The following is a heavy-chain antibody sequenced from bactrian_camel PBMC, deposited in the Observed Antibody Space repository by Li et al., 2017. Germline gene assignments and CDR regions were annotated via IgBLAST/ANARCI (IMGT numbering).Heavy chain of an antibody. CDR2: IRAEGTT. Sequence: VQLVESGGGLAQPGGSLRLSCTAPGFPLTTCAMNWYRQAAGKQREWVSAIRAEGTTSYDDSVKGRFTISRDKDKSTVYLRMNSPKPEDTAMYSCQPTTTCSHPYLLGQGTQVTVS. CDR1: GFPLTTCA. J-gene: IGHJ4*01. V-gene: IGHV3S40*01. D-gene: IGHD2*01.